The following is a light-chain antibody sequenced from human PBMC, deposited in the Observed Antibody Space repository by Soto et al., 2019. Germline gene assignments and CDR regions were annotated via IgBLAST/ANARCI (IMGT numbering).Light chain of an antibody. CDR3: LLAYSGGRV. Sequence: QAVVAQEPSLTVSRGGTVTLTCGSSDGPVTSNHYPYWYQQRPGQVPRTLIYDTTNRQSWAPARFSGSLVGVKAALTLSGAQPEDEADYYCLLAYSGGRVFGGGTKLTVL. J-gene: IGLJ2*01. CDR1: DGPVTSNHY. V-gene: IGLV7-46*01. CDR2: DTT.